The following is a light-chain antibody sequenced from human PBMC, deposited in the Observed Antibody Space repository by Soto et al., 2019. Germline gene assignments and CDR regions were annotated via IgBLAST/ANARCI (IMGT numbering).Light chain of an antibody. V-gene: IGKV1-39*01. CDR2: AAS. J-gene: IGKJ2*01. CDR1: QTISSS. CDR3: QQSYSSPQMYT. Sequence: DLQMTQSPSSLSASVGDRVTITCRASQTISSSLNWYQQKPGKAHDLLIYAASNLQSGVPSRFSGSGSGSDFTLTISSLQPEDFATYYCQQSYSSPQMYTFGQGTRLEIK.